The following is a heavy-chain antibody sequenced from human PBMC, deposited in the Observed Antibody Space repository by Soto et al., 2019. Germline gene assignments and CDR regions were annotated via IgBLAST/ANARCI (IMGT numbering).Heavy chain of an antibody. V-gene: IGHV1-58*01. CDR2: IVVGSGNT. Sequence: GASVKVSCKASGFTFTSSAVQWVRQARGQRLEWIGWIVVGSGNTNYAQKFQERVTITRDMSTSTAYMELSSLRSEDTAVYYCAAGLSKWELPLWYTLLDPWGQGTLVTVSS. J-gene: IGHJ5*02. D-gene: IGHD1-26*01. CDR3: AAGLSKWELPLWYTLLDP. CDR1: GFTFTSSA.